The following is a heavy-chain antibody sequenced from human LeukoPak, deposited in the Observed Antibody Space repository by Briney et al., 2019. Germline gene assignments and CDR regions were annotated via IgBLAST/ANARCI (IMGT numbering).Heavy chain of an antibody. Sequence: PSETLSLTCTVSGGSISSYYWSWIRQPPGKGLEWIGYIYYSGSTNYNPSLKSRVTISVDTSKNQFSLKLSSVTAADTAVYYCARGDLYYYYMDVWGKGTTVTVSS. V-gene: IGHV4-59*01. CDR3: ARGDLYYYYMDV. CDR1: GGSISSYY. J-gene: IGHJ6*03. CDR2: IYYSGST. D-gene: IGHD2-21*02.